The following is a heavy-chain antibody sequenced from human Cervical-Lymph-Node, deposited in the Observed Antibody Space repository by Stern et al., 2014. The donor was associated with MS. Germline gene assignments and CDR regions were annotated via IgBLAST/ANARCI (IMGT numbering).Heavy chain of an antibody. Sequence: QLVESGGGVVQPGRSLRLSCAASGFSFSRYALHWVRQAPGKGLEWVALIWYDGSNPYYADSVPGRFSISRDNFKNTLYLQMNSLRAEDTAVYYCASAYSSSHYYFDYWGQGTLVTVSS. V-gene: IGHV3-33*01. J-gene: IGHJ4*02. D-gene: IGHD6-13*01. CDR2: IWYDGSNP. CDR3: ASAYSSSHYYFDY. CDR1: GFSFSRYA.